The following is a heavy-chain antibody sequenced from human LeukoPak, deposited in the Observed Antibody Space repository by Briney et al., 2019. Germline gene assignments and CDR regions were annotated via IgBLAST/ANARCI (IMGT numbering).Heavy chain of an antibody. CDR2: ISAYNGNT. Sequence: ASVKVSFKASGYTFTSYGISWVRQAPGQGLEWMGWISAYNGNTNYAQKLQGRVTMTTDTSTSTAYMELRSLRSDDTAVYYCARVPRDSSGYHQEDYWGQGTLVTVSS. V-gene: IGHV1-18*01. CDR1: GYTFTSYG. D-gene: IGHD3-22*01. J-gene: IGHJ4*02. CDR3: ARVPRDSSGYHQEDY.